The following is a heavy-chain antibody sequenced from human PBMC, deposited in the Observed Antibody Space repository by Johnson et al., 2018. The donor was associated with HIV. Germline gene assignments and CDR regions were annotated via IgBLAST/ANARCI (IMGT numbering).Heavy chain of an antibody. V-gene: IGHV3-66*02. Sequence: VQLVESGGGLVQPGGSLRLSCAASGFTVSSNYMSWVRQAPGKGLEWVSVISSGGSTYYADSVKGRFTISRDNSKNTLYLQMNSLRAEDTAVYYCANSAAGIGAFDICGQGTMVTVSS. CDR1: GFTVSSNY. CDR2: ISSGGST. J-gene: IGHJ3*02. D-gene: IGHD6-13*01. CDR3: ANSAAGIGAFDI.